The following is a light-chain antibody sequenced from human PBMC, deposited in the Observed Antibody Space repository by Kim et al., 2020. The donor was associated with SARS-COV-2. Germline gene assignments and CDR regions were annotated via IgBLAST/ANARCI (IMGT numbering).Light chain of an antibody. CDR2: QDS. Sequence: SLSPGQTATITCSGDKLGDKYACWYQQKPGPSPVLVIYQDSKRPSGIPERFSGSNSGNTATLTISGTQAMDEADYYCQAWDSSSLVFGGGTQLTVL. CDR3: QAWDSSSLV. J-gene: IGLJ3*02. CDR1: KLGDKY. V-gene: IGLV3-1*01.